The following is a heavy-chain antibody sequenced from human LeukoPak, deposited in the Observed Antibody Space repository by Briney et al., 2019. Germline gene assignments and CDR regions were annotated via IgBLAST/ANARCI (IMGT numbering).Heavy chain of an antibody. V-gene: IGHV4-61*02. D-gene: IGHD3-3*01. Sequence: PSQTLSLTCTVSGGSISSGSYYWSWLRQPAGKGLEWIGRIYTSGSTNYNPSLKSRVTISVDTSKNQFSLKLSSETAADTAVDCCARSGLTIFRVSPYWCDPWGQGTLVSVSS. J-gene: IGHJ5*02. CDR1: GGSISSGSYY. CDR2: IYTSGST. CDR3: ARSGLTIFRVSPYWCDP.